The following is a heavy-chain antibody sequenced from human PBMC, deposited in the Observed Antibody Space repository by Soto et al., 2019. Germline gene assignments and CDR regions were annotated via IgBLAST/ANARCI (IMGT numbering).Heavy chain of an antibody. CDR2: IFYSGST. V-gene: IGHV4-61*01. Sequence: PSETLSLTCTVSGASVSNGRYYWSWIRQAPGKGLEWIGYIFYSGSTHYNPSLKSRVTISVDTSKNQFSLKLSSVTAADTAVYYCARDRYDSSGYYYFSDQWGQGTLVTVS. CDR3: ARDRYDSSGYYYFSDQ. D-gene: IGHD3-22*01. J-gene: IGHJ4*02. CDR1: GASVSNGRYY.